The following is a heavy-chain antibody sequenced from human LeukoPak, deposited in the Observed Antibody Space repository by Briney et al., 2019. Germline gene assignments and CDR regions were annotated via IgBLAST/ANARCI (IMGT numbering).Heavy chain of an antibody. J-gene: IGHJ6*02. CDR2: ISYSGDT. D-gene: IGHD3-3*01. Sequence: SETLSLTCTVSGVSVRRHYWIWIRQPPGKGLEWIGHISYSGDTNYNPSLKSRVTISLDTSKNQFSLRLSSVTAADTAVYYCARGSITPPSTGEYGMDVWGQGTTVTVSS. CDR1: GVSVRRHY. CDR3: ARGSITPPSTGEYGMDV. V-gene: IGHV4-59*02.